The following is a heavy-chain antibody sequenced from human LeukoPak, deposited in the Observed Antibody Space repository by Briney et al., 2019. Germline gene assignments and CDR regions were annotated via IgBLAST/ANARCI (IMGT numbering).Heavy chain of an antibody. CDR3: SRDLNWIYGDPPQ. Sequence: TGGSLRLSCEASGFSISEYYIIWFRQPPGRGLESISYISDTAMTMKYADSVRGRFTISRDTTKNSVSLQMNSLTADDTAVYYCSRDLNWIYGDPPQWGQGTLVTVSS. V-gene: IGHV3-11*04. CDR1: GFSISEYY. CDR2: ISDTAMTM. D-gene: IGHD4-17*01. J-gene: IGHJ4*02.